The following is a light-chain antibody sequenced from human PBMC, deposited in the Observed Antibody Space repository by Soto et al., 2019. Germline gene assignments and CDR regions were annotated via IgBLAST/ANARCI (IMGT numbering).Light chain of an antibody. CDR3: HQRSNWPPFT. J-gene: IGKJ4*01. Sequence: EIVFTQSPATLSLSPGERATLSCRASQSISNFLAWYQQKPGQAPRLLIYDASKRATDIPDRFIGSGSGTDFTLTISSLXPEGFAVYYCHQRSNWPPFTFGGGTKVDIK. V-gene: IGKV3-11*01. CDR2: DAS. CDR1: QSISNF.